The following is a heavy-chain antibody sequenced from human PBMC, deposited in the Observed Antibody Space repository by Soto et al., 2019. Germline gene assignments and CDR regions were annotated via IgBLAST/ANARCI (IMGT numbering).Heavy chain of an antibody. D-gene: IGHD6-19*01. CDR2: INAGNGNT. Sequence: ASVKVSCKASGYTFTSYAMHWVRQAPGQRLEWMGWINAGNGNTKYSQKFQGRVTITRDTSASTAYMELSSLRSEDTAVYYCARTAAVADMNYYYYGMDVWGQGTTVTVSS. CDR3: ARTAAVADMNYYYYGMDV. J-gene: IGHJ6*02. CDR1: GYTFTSYA. V-gene: IGHV1-3*01.